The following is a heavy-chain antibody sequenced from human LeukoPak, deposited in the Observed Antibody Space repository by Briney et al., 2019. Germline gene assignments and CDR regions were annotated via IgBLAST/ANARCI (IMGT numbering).Heavy chain of an antibody. CDR3: AKADSGWYDFDY. V-gene: IGHV3-30*18. CDR2: ISYDGSNK. J-gene: IGHJ4*02. Sequence: GGSLRLSCAASGFTFSNYGMHWVRQAPGKGLEWVAVISYDGSNKYYADSVKGRFTISRDNSKNTLYLQMDSLRAEDTAVYYCAKADSGWYDFDYWGQGTLVTVSS. D-gene: IGHD6-19*01. CDR1: GFTFSNYG.